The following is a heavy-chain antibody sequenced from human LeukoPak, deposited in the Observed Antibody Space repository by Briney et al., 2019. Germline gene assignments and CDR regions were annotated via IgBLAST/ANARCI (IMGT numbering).Heavy chain of an antibody. CDR3: ARAPPWELLDAEYFQH. V-gene: IGHV1-2*02. CDR1: GYTFTSYG. J-gene: IGHJ1*01. D-gene: IGHD1-26*01. CDR2: INPNSGGT. Sequence: ASVKVSCKASGYTFTSYGISWVRQAPGQGLEWMGWINPNSGGTNYAQKFQGRVTMTRDTSISTAYMELSRLRSDDTAVYYCARAPPWELLDAEYFQHRGQGTLVTVSS.